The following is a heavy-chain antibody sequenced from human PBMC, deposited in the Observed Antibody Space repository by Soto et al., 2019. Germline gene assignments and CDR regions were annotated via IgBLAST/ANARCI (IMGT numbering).Heavy chain of an antibody. J-gene: IGHJ4*02. V-gene: IGHV1-69*13. CDR2: IIPIFGTA. CDR1: GGTFSSYA. CDR3: ARGGITFGGVIVALFDY. D-gene: IGHD3-16*02. Sequence: EASVKVSCKASGGTFSSYAISWVRQAPGQGLEWMGGIIPIFGTANYAQKFQGRVTITADESTSTAYMELSSLRSEDTAVYYCARGGITFGGVIVALFDYWGQRTLVTVSS.